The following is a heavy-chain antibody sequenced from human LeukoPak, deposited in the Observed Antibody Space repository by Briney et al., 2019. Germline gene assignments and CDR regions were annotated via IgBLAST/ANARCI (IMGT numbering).Heavy chain of an antibody. V-gene: IGHV4-61*01. Sequence: SETLSLTCTVSGGSVSSGSYYWSWIRQPPGKGLEWIGYIYYSGSTNYNPSLKSRVTISVDTSKNQFSLKLGSVTAADTAVYYCARAPRGYCSSTSCYLGALDYWGQGTLVTVSS. CDR3: ARAPRGYCSSTSCYLGALDY. J-gene: IGHJ4*02. D-gene: IGHD2-2*01. CDR2: IYYSGST. CDR1: GGSVSSGSYY.